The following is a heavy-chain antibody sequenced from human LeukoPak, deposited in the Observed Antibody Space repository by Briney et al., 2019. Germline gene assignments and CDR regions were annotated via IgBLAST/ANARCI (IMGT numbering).Heavy chain of an antibody. Sequence: GASVKVSCKVSGYTLTELSMHWVRQAPGKGLGWMGGFDPEDGETIYAQKFQGRVTMTEDTSTDTAYMELSSLRSEDTAVYYCATVSTNYDILTGYDTFDYWGQGTLVTVSS. CDR2: FDPEDGET. J-gene: IGHJ4*02. CDR3: ATVSTNYDILTGYDTFDY. D-gene: IGHD3-9*01. V-gene: IGHV1-24*01. CDR1: GYTLTELS.